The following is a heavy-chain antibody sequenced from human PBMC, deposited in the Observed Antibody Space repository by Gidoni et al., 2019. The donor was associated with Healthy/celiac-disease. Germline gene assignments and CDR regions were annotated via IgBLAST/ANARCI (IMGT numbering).Heavy chain of an antibody. CDR3: ARDSGNY. Sequence: HVQLVESGGGVVQPGRSLRLSCAASGFTFSSYAMHWVRQAPGKGLEWVAVISYDGSNKYYADSVKGRFTISRDNSKNTLYLKMNSLRAEETAVYYCARDSGNYWGQGTLVTVSS. CDR1: GFTFSSYA. V-gene: IGHV3-30*04. CDR2: ISYDGSNK. J-gene: IGHJ4*02.